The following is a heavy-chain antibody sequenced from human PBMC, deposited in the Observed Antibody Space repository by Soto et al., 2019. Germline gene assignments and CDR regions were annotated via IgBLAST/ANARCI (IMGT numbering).Heavy chain of an antibody. CDR1: GYTFTGYY. D-gene: IGHD1-26*01. CDR3: ARSGAPLPLYYFDY. CDR2: INPNSGGT. J-gene: IGHJ4*02. V-gene: IGHV1-2*04. Sequence: ASVKVSCKASGYTFTGYYMHWVRQAPGQGLEWMGWINPNSGGTYYAQKFQGWVTMTWDTSISTAYMELSRLRSDDTAVYYCARSGAPLPLYYFDYWGQGTLVTVSS.